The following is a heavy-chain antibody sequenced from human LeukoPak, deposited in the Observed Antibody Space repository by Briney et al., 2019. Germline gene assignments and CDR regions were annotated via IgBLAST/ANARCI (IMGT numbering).Heavy chain of an antibody. D-gene: IGHD3-9*01. Sequence: PSETLSLTCAVYGESFIHFYWTWIHQSPGRGLEWIGEINHSGSTNYNPSLKSRVTLSIDTSRNQFSLRLTSVTVADTAVYFCARRGRDSDWFPTTIDYWGQGSLVTVSS. CDR3: ARRGRDSDWFPTTIDY. V-gene: IGHV4-34*01. J-gene: IGHJ4*02. CDR2: INHSGST. CDR1: GESFIHFY.